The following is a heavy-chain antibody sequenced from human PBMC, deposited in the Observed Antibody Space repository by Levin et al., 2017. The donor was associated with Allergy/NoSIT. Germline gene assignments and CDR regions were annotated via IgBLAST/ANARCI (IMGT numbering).Heavy chain of an antibody. D-gene: IGHD3-10*01. CDR3: ARPLSYSGSGAYFDY. CDR2: ISPSAVRT. CDR1: GFSFSSYA. V-gene: IGHV3-64*02. Sequence: GESLKISCAASGFSFSSYAMHWVRQAPGQGLQYVAAISPSAVRTYYADSVKGRFIISRDDSKNTLYLQMGNLRTEDMGVYYCARPLSYSGSGAYFDYWGQGTLVTVSA. J-gene: IGHJ4*02.